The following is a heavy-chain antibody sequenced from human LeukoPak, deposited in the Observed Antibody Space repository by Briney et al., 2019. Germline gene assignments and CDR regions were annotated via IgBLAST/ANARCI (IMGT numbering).Heavy chain of an antibody. CDR1: GGSISSSNW. Sequence: SGTLSVTCAVSGGSISSSNWWTWVRQPPGKGLEWIGEVYHSGSTNYSPSLKSRVTISVDKSKNQFSLKLSSVTAADTAVYYCARVTNGAWFHPWGQGTLVTVSS. V-gene: IGHV4-4*02. J-gene: IGHJ5*02. CDR2: VYHSGST. CDR3: ARVTNGAWFHP. D-gene: IGHD3-10*01.